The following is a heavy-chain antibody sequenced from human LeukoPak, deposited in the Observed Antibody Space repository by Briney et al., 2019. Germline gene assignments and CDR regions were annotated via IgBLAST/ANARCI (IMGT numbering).Heavy chain of an antibody. V-gene: IGHV4-61*02. Sequence: PSETLSLTCTVSGGSISSGSYYWSWLRQPAGKGLEWIGRIYTSGSTNYNPSLKSRVTISVDTSKNQFSLKLSSVTAADTAVYYCARSMITFGGAYYYFDYWGQGTLVTVSS. CDR1: GGSISSGSYY. CDR3: ARSMITFGGAYYYFDY. J-gene: IGHJ4*02. CDR2: IYTSGST. D-gene: IGHD3-16*01.